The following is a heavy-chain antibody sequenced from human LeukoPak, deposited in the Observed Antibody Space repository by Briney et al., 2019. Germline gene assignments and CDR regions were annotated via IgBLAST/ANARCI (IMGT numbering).Heavy chain of an antibody. CDR1: GFTFINYG. J-gene: IGHJ4*02. V-gene: IGHV3-7*03. Sequence: PGESLRLSCAASGFTFINYGMYWVRQAPGKGLEWVANIKEDESERYYVDSVKGRFTISRDNAKNSLYLQMSSLRAEDTAVYYCARGGAVAGRFVYWGQGTLVTVSS. D-gene: IGHD6-19*01. CDR2: IKEDESER. CDR3: ARGGAVAGRFVY.